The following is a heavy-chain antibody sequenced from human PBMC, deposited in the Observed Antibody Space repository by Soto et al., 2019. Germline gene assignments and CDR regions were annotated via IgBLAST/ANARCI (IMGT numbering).Heavy chain of an antibody. V-gene: IGHV3-23*01. D-gene: IGHD2-2*01. Sequence: EVQLLESGGGLIQPGGSLRLSCAASGLTFSRYAMNWVRQAPGKGLEWVSVISGSGGTRYYADSVKGRFTISRDNSEGILYLQMNSLRADDTAVYYCAKDPYPVVVVPAANGMDVWGQGTTVTVSS. CDR1: GLTFSRYA. CDR3: AKDPYPVVVVPAANGMDV. CDR2: ISGSGGTR. J-gene: IGHJ6*02.